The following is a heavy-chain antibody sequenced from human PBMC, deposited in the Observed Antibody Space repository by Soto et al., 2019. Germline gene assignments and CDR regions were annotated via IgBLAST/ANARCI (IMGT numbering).Heavy chain of an antibody. D-gene: IGHD2-8*01. CDR3: ARVARCTNGVCYYYFDY. J-gene: IGHJ4*02. V-gene: IGHV4-31*03. Sequence: PSETLSLTCTVSGGSISSGGYYWSWIRQHPGKGLEWIGYIYYSGSTYYNPSLKSRVTISVDTSKNQFSLKLSSVTAADTAVYYCARVARCTNGVCYYYFDYWGQGTLVTVSS. CDR2: IYYSGST. CDR1: GGSISSGGYY.